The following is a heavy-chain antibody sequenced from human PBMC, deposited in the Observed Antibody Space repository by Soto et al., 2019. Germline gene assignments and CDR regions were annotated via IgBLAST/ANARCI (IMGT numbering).Heavy chain of an antibody. CDR2: IYSGGST. D-gene: IGHD6-6*01. CDR1: GFTVSSNY. Sequence: GESLKISCAASGFTVSSNYMSWVRQAPGKGLEWVSVIYSGGSTYYADSVKGRFTISRHNSKNTLYLQMNSLRAEDTAVYYCAVQKKTFDYWGQGTLVTVSS. CDR3: AVQKKTFDY. J-gene: IGHJ4*02. V-gene: IGHV3-53*04.